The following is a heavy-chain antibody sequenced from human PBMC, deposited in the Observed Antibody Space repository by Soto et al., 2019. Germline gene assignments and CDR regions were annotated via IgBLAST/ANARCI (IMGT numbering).Heavy chain of an antibody. J-gene: IGHJ5*02. D-gene: IGHD4-17*01. CDR1: GGSISSSSYY. CDR3: ARAGAKYGDYHNWFDP. CDR2: IYTSGST. V-gene: IGHV4-61*02. Sequence: SETLSLTCTVSGGSISSSSYYWSWIRQPAGKGLEWIGRIYTSGSTNYNPSLKSRVTMSVDTSKNQFSLKLSSVTAADTAMYYCARAGAKYGDYHNWFDPWGQGTLVTVSS.